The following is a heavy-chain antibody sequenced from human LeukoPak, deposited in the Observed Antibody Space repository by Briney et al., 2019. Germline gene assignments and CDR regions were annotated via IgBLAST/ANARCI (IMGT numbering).Heavy chain of an antibody. J-gene: IGHJ5*02. CDR1: GFTFSSYA. CDR2: ISGSGGST. V-gene: IGHV3-23*01. CDR3: AKDLRYSGYDFFENWFDP. D-gene: IGHD5-12*01. Sequence: PGGSLRLSCAASGFTFSSYAMSWVRQAPGKGLEWVSAISGSGGSTYYADSVKGRFTISRDNSKNTLYLQMNSLRAEDTAVYYCAKDLRYSGYDFFENWFDPWGQGTLVTVSS.